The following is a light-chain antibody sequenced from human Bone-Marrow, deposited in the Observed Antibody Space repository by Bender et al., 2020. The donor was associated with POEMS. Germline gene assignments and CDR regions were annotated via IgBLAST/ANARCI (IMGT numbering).Light chain of an antibody. CDR2: DVS. J-gene: IGLJ2*01. V-gene: IGLV2-14*03. CDR3: LSYTVSSTVV. CDR1: SSDVGAYNY. Sequence: QSALTQPASVSGSPGQSITISCTGTSSDVGAYNYVSWYHQHPGKAPKLRIYDVSNRPSGVPNRFSGSKSGNTASLTISGLQAEDEGDYYCLSYTVSSTVVFGGGTKVTVL.